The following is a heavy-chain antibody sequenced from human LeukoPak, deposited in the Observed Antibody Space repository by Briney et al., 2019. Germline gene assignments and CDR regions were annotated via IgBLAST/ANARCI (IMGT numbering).Heavy chain of an antibody. Sequence: GGSLRLSCVASGFVFSASSMNWVRQAPGKGLEWVSSISESGSYIYYADSVKGRFSISRDNAKNSLYPQMYSLSAEDAAVYYCARPMYYYDSSGHRSYYYMDVWGKGTTVTVSS. CDR3: ARPMYYYDSSGHRSYYYMDV. CDR2: ISESGSYI. D-gene: IGHD3-22*01. J-gene: IGHJ6*03. CDR1: GFVFSASS. V-gene: IGHV3-21*01.